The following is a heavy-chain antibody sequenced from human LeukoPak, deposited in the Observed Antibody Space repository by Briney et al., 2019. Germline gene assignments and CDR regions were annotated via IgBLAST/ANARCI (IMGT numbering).Heavy chain of an antibody. CDR2: IYTSGST. D-gene: IGHD6-13*01. J-gene: IGHJ4*02. CDR3: ARANAAAGAEDGFDY. CDR1: GGSISSYY. V-gene: IGHV4-4*07. Sequence: KSSETLSLTCTVSGGSISSYYWSWIRQPAGKGLEWIGRIYTSGSTNYNPSLKSRVTMLVDTSKNQFSLKLSSVTAADTAVYYCARANAAAGAEDGFDYWGQGTLVTVSS.